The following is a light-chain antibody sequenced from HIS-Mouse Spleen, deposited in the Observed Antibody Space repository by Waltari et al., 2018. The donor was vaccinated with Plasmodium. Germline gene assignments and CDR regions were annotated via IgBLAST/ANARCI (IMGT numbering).Light chain of an antibody. CDR2: EVS. CDR3: SSYAGSNNLV. J-gene: IGLJ2*01. Sequence: QSALTQPPSASGSPGQSVTISCTGTSSDVGVYTYFPRYQQHPGKAPKLMIYEVSKRPSGVPDRFSGSKSGNTASLTVSGLQAEDEADYYCSSYAGSNNLVFGGGTKLTVL. CDR1: SSDVGVYTY. V-gene: IGLV2-8*01.